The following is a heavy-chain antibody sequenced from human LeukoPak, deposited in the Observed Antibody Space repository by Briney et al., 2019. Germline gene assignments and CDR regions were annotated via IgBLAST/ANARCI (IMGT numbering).Heavy chain of an antibody. CDR3: ARAASDCGGDCSDY. V-gene: IGHV3-21*01. CDR1: GFTFSSYS. CDR2: ISSSSSYI. J-gene: IGHJ4*02. D-gene: IGHD2-21*01. Sequence: GGSLRLSCAASGFTFSSYSMNWVRQAPGKGLEWVSSISSSSSYIYYADSVKGRFAISRDNAKNSLYLQMNSLRAEDTAVYYCARAASDCGGDCSDYWGQGTLVTVSS.